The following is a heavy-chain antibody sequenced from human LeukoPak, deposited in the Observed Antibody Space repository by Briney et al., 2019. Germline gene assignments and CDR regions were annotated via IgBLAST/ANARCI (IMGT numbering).Heavy chain of an antibody. CDR1: GFTVSSNY. J-gene: IGHJ2*01. V-gene: IGHV3-66*01. CDR3: AGDKVYYYDSSGYSYYWYFDL. D-gene: IGHD3-22*01. CDR2: IYSGGST. Sequence: PGGSLRLSCAASGFTVSSNYMSWVRQAPGKGLEWVSVIYSGGSTYYADSVKGRFTISRDNSKNTLYLQMNSLRAEDTAVYYCAGDKVYYYDSSGYSYYWYFDLWGRGTLVTVSS.